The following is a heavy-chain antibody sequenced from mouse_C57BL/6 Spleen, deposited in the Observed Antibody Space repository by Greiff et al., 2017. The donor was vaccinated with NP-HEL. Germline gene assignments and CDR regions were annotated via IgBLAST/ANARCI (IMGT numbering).Heavy chain of an antibody. J-gene: IGHJ1*03. Sequence: EVNVVESGGGLVKPGGSLKLSCAASGFTFSDYGMHWVRQAPEKGLEWVAYISSGSSTIYYADTVKGRFTISRDNAKNTLFLQMTSLRSEDTAMYYCARQTGTWYFDVWGTGTTVTVSS. CDR2: ISSGSSTI. CDR3: ARQTGTWYFDV. V-gene: IGHV5-17*01. CDR1: GFTFSDYG. D-gene: IGHD4-1*01.